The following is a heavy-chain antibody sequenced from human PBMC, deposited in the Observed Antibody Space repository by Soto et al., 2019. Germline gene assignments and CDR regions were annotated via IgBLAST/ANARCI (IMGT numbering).Heavy chain of an antibody. V-gene: IGHV4-59*01. CDR1: GGSISSYY. Sequence: QVQLQESGPGLVKPSETLSLTCTVSGGSISSYYWSWIRQPPGKGLEWIGYIYYSGSTNYNPSLKSRVTISVDTSKNQFSLKLSSVTAADTAVYYCARAPGGYNAFDIWGQGTMVTVSS. CDR3: ARAPGGYNAFDI. D-gene: IGHD5-12*01. CDR2: IYYSGST. J-gene: IGHJ3*02.